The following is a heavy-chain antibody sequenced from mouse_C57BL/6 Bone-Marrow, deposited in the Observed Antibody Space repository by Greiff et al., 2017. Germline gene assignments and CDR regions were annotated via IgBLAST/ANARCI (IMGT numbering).Heavy chain of an antibody. J-gene: IGHJ4*01. D-gene: IGHD1-1*01. V-gene: IGHV2-6-1*01. CDR2: IWSDGST. Sequence: QVQLKESGPGLVAPSQSLSITCTVSGFSLTRYGVHWVRQPPGKGLEWLVVIWSDGSTTYNSALKSRLSISKDNSKSQVFLKMNSLQTDDTAMYYCARQGGSSYLYYVMDYWGQGTSVTVSS. CDR3: ARQGGSSYLYYVMDY. CDR1: GFSLTRYG.